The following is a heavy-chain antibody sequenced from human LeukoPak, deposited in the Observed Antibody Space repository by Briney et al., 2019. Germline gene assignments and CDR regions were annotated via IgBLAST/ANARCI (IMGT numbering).Heavy chain of an antibody. D-gene: IGHD6-13*01. Sequence: SETLSLTCTVSGGSISSYYWSWIRQPPGKGLEWIGYIYYSGSTNYNPSLKSRVTISVDTSKNQFSLKLSSVTAADTAVYYCARVPHSSSWAASPYYFDYWGQGTLVTVSS. J-gene: IGHJ4*02. V-gene: IGHV4-59*01. CDR1: GGSISSYY. CDR3: ARVPHSSSWAASPYYFDY. CDR2: IYYSGST.